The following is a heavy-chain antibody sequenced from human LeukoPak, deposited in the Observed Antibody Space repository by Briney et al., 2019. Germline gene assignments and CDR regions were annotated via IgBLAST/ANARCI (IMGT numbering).Heavy chain of an antibody. J-gene: IGHJ4*02. CDR2: INPNSGGT. D-gene: IGHD3-16*01. CDR3: ATQRGSYLWGTDFDY. V-gene: IGHV1-2*06. Sequence: ASVKVSCKASGYTFTGYYIHWGRQAPGQGLEWMGRINPNSGGTNYAQKFQGRVTMTRDTSISTAYMELSRLRSDDTAVYYCATQRGSYLWGTDFDYWGQGTLVTVSS. CDR1: GYTFTGYY.